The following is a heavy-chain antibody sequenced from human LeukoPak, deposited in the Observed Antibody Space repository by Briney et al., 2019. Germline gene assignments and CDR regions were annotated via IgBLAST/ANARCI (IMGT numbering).Heavy chain of an antibody. V-gene: IGHV4-59*08. CDR3: ARHVSEGSSPLYYGMDV. J-gene: IGHJ6*02. Sequence: SETLSLTCTVSGGSISSYYWSWIRQPLGRGLEWIGYIYYGGSTNYNPSLKSRVTISVDTSKNQFSLKLSSVTAADTAVYYCARHVSEGSSPLYYGMDVWGQGTTVTVSS. D-gene: IGHD6-6*01. CDR2: IYYGGST. CDR1: GGSISSYY.